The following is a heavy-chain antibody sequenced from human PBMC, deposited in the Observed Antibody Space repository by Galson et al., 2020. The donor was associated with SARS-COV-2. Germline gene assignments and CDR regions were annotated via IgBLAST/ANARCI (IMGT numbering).Heavy chain of an antibody. V-gene: IGHV4-34*01. CDR1: GGSFSGYY. CDR2: INHSGST. D-gene: IGHD3-22*01. CDR3: VRDSSWGVYYYCGMDV. J-gene: IGHJ6*02. Sequence: ETSETLSLTCAVYGGSFSGYYWSWIRQPPGKGLEWIGEINHSGSTNYNPSLKSRVTISVDTSKNQFSLKLSSLTAADTAVYYCVRDSSWGVYYYCGMDVWGQGTTVTVSS.